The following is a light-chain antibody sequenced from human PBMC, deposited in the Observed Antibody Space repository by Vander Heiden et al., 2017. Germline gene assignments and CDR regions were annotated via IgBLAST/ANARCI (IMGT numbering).Light chain of an antibody. CDR1: QSVSSY. CDR2: DAS. V-gene: IGKV3-11*01. Sequence: IVLTLSPATLFLSPGERATLSCRASQSVSSYLAWYQQKPGQAPRLLIYDASNRATGIPARFSGSGSGTDFTLTISSLEPEDFAVYYCQQRSNWPPLTFGGGTKVEIK. J-gene: IGKJ4*01. CDR3: QQRSNWPPLT.